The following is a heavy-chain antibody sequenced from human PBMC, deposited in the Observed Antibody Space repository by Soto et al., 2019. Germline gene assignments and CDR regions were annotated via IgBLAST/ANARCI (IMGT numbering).Heavy chain of an antibody. CDR2: ISVTGGNT. J-gene: IGHJ5*02. Sequence: EVQLLESGGGLVQPGGSLRLSCAASGFTFSSYAMTWVRQAPGKGLEWVSVISVTGGNTYYADSVKGRFTISRDNSKNTLYLQMNSLRAEDTAVYYCAKAFRYCNTPSCSRLKDNWFDPWGQGTLVTVSS. D-gene: IGHD2-2*01. CDR3: AKAFRYCNTPSCSRLKDNWFDP. V-gene: IGHV3-23*01. CDR1: GFTFSSYA.